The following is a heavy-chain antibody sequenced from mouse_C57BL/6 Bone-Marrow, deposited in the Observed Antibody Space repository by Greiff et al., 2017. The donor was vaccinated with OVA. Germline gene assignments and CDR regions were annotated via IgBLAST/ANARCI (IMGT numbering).Heavy chain of an antibody. CDR3: AREEEFYYGSPLDY. CDR1: GYTFTSYG. V-gene: IGHV1-81*01. CDR2: IYPRSGNT. Sequence: VKLQESGAELARPGASVKLSCKASGYTFTSYGISWVKQRTGQGLEWIGEIYPRSGNTYYNEKFKGKATLTADKSSSTAYMELRSLTSEDSAVYFCAREEEFYYGSPLDYWGQGTTLTVSS. J-gene: IGHJ2*01. D-gene: IGHD1-1*01.